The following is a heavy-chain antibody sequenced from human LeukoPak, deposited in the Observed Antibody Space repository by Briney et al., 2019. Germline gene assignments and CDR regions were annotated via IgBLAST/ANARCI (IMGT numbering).Heavy chain of an antibody. D-gene: IGHD1-26*01. V-gene: IGHV1-46*01. CDR3: ARAVRNGVGATDY. J-gene: IGHJ4*02. Sequence: ASVKVSCKASGYGFSNYHLHWVRQAPGQGLEWVGIMAPRDDGARYAQKFQGRVTMTRDTSTSTLYMDLSSLRLEDTAVYYCARAVRNGVGATDYWGQGTLVTVSS. CDR2: MAPRDDGA. CDR1: GYGFSNYH.